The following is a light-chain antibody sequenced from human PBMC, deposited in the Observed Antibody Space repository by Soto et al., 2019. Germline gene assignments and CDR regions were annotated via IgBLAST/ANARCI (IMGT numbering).Light chain of an antibody. V-gene: IGKV3-15*01. J-gene: IGKJ1*01. Sequence: EVVLTQSPATLSVSPGERATLSCRASHSVSTNLAWYQQRPGQAPRLLIYGASARATGIPARFSGSGAGTEFTLTNNSLQSEDFAVYYCQQYGSSGTFGQGTKVDIK. CDR1: HSVSTN. CDR3: QQYGSSGT. CDR2: GAS.